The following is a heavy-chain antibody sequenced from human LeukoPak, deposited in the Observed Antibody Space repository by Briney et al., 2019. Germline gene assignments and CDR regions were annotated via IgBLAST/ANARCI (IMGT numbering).Heavy chain of an antibody. Sequence: GGSLRLSCAASGFTVSSNYMSWVRQAPGKGLEWVAVISYDGSNKYYADSVKGRFTISRDNSKNTLYLQMNSLRAEDTAVYYCARGNQWDVAEYFQHWGQGTLVTVSS. V-gene: IGHV3-30-3*01. D-gene: IGHD1-14*01. CDR1: GFTVSSNY. J-gene: IGHJ1*01. CDR2: ISYDGSNK. CDR3: ARGNQWDVAEYFQH.